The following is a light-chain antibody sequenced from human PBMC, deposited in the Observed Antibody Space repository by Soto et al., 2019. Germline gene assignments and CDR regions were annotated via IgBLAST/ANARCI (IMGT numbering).Light chain of an antibody. CDR3: QHYVERSPIT. V-gene: IGKV3-20*01. J-gene: IGKJ5*01. CDR2: GAS. CDR1: QSVSSN. Sequence: DIVLTQSPGILSVSPGERATLSCRASQSVSSNLAWYQQKPGQAPRLLIYGASTRATGIPDRFSGSGSGTDFTLTISRLEPEDFALYYCQHYVERSPITFGQGTRLEIK.